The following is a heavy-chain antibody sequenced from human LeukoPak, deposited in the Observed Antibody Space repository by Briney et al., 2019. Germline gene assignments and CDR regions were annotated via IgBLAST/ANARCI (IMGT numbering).Heavy chain of an antibody. D-gene: IGHD6-13*01. Sequence: SETLSLTCTVSGGSLSSYYWNWIRQPAGKGLEWIGRIYTSGSTNYNPSLKSRVTMSVDTSKNQFSLKLSSVTAADTAVYYCARDRIAAAGGSTMDVWGKGTTVTVSS. J-gene: IGHJ6*03. V-gene: IGHV4-4*07. CDR2: IYTSGST. CDR1: GGSLSSYY. CDR3: ARDRIAAAGGSTMDV.